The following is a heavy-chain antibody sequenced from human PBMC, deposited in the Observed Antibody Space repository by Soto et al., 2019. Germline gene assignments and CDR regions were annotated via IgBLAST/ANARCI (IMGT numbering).Heavy chain of an antibody. J-gene: IGHJ5*02. CDR2: INAGNGNT. Sequence: EASVKVSCKASGYTFTSYAMHWVRQAPGQRLEWMGWINAGNGNTKYSQKFQGRVTITRDTSASTAYMELSSLRSEDTAVYYCARAYDWLPNWFDPWGQGTLVTVSS. CDR3: ARAYDWLPNWFDP. D-gene: IGHD3-9*01. V-gene: IGHV1-3*01. CDR1: GYTFTSYA.